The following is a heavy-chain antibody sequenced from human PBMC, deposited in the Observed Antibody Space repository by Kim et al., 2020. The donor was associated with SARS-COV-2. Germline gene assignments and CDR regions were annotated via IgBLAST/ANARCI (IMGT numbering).Heavy chain of an antibody. CDR2: IYSTGST. D-gene: IGHD6-19*01. V-gene: IGHV4-59*01. CDR1: GASINNYY. CDR3: ARGECIQWPFPFFDS. Sequence: SETLSLTCSVAGASINNYYWSWIRQPPGKGLEWLGYIYSTGSTNYNPSLKSRVTMSVDTSKNMFSLKVTSLTAADTAVYYCARGECIQWPFPFFDSWGQGTLVTVSS. J-gene: IGHJ4*02.